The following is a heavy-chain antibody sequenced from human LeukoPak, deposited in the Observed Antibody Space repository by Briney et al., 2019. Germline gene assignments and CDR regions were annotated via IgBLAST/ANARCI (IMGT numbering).Heavy chain of an antibody. CDR1: CFTVSSNY. CDR2: SDIGGTT. Sequence: GGSLRLSCAASCFTVSSNYMSWVHQAPGKWLEWVSISDIGGTTYYADSLKGRFTISKHNSQHTLFLQMNSLRAEDTAVYYCASVDFWSTYFFDYWGQGTLVTVSS. CDR3: ASVDFWSTYFFDY. V-gene: IGHV3-53*04. D-gene: IGHD3-3*01. J-gene: IGHJ4*02.